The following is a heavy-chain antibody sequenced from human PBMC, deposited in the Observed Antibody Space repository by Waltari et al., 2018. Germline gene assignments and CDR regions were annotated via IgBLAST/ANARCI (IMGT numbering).Heavy chain of an antibody. CDR2: IIPIFGTA. CDR3: ARGSYCSGGSCHGFDY. V-gene: IGHV1-69*13. J-gene: IGHJ4*02. CDR1: GGTFSSYA. D-gene: IGHD2-15*01. Sequence: QVQLVQSGAEVKKPGSSVKVSCKASGGTFSSYAISWVRQAPGQGLEWMGGIIPIFGTATYAQKFQGRVTITADESTSTAYMELSSLRSEDTAVYYCARGSYCSGGSCHGFDYWGQGTLVTVSS.